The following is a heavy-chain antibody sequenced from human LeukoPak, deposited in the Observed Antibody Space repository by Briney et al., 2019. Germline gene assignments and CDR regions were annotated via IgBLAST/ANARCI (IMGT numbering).Heavy chain of an antibody. CDR2: MYTSGST. CDR1: GDSISGYY. CDR3: ARGRAYYASSGYFTY. D-gene: IGHD3-22*01. J-gene: IGHJ4*02. V-gene: IGHV4-4*07. Sequence: SETLSLTCTVSGDSISGYYWNWIRQPAGKGLEGIVRMYTSGSTNYTPSLQSRGIMSVDTSKNQFSLDLNSVTAADTAVYYCARGRAYYASSGYFTYWGQGILVTASS.